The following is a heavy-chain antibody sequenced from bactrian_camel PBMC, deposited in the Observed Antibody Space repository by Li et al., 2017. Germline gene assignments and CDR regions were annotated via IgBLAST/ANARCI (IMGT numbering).Heavy chain of an antibody. Sequence: VQLVESGGGLVQPGGSLRLSCVASGFIVSRHNVAWVRQAPGKGLEWVSSIGGSTDYADSAKGRFTISQGSAKNTVYLQMNNLKPDDTAVYYCDAGVVLDNSYRLRCGRGQGTQVTVS. CDR1: GFIVSRHN. CDR2: IGGST. V-gene: IGHV3S40*01. D-gene: IGHD2*01. J-gene: IGHJ4*01. CDR3: DAGVVLDNSYRLRCG.